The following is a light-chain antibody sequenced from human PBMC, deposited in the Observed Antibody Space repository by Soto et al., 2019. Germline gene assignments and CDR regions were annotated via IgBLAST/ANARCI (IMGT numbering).Light chain of an antibody. Sequence: EIVITQSPATLSVSPGERATLSCRASQSVSSNLAWYQQKSGQAPRLLIYGASARATGIPARFSGSGSGTEFTLTISSLQSEDFAVYYCQQYNNWPSLFSFGPGTKVDIK. CDR2: GAS. V-gene: IGKV3-15*01. CDR3: QQYNNWPSLFS. J-gene: IGKJ3*01. CDR1: QSVSSN.